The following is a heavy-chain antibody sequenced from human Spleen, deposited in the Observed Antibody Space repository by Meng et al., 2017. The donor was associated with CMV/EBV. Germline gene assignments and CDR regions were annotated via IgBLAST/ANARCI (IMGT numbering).Heavy chain of an antibody. Sequence: ASVKVSCKVSGYTLIELSRHWVRQAPGQGLEWMGWIGANSGGTNYAQKFQGRVTMTRDTSISTAYMELSSLRSDDTAVYYCARENDYFDHWGQGTLVTVSS. CDR1: GYTLIELS. J-gene: IGHJ4*02. V-gene: IGHV1-2*02. CDR3: ARENDYFDH. CDR2: IGANSGGT.